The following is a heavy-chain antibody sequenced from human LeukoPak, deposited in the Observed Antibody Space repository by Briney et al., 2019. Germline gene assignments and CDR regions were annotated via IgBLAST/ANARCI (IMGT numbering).Heavy chain of an antibody. CDR3: ARSWGYYYGSGSPNYYFDY. V-gene: IGHV4-4*07. CDR1: GGSISSYY. CDR2: IYTSGST. J-gene: IGHJ4*02. Sequence: SETLSLTCTVSGGSISSYYWSWIRQPAGKGLEWIGRIYTSGSTNYHPSLKSRVTISVDTSKNQFSLKLSSVTAADTAVYYCARSWGYYYGSGSPNYYFDYWGQGTLVTVSS. D-gene: IGHD3-10*01.